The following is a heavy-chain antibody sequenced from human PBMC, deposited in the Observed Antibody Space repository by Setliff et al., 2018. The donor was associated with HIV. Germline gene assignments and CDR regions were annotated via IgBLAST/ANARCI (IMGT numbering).Heavy chain of an antibody. CDR3: ARSHSTRDAFDI. D-gene: IGHD2-2*01. J-gene: IGHJ3*02. CDR1: EFTFNIYA. CDR2: ISGSGATT. V-gene: IGHV3-23*01. Sequence: GGSLRLSCAASEFTFNIYAMSWVRQAPGKGLEWVSGISGSGATTNYADSVKGRFTISRDNSKSTLYLQMSTLRAEDTAVYYCARSHSTRDAFDIWGQGTMVTVSS.